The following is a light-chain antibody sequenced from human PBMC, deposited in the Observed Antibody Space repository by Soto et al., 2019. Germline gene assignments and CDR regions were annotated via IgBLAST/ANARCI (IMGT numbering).Light chain of an antibody. CDR2: LGS. V-gene: IGKV2-28*01. J-gene: IGKJ1*01. CDR3: MQAQQIPRT. Sequence: DIVMTQSPLSLPVTPGEPASISCRSSQSLLHSNGYNYLDWYLQKPGQSPQLLIYLGSNRASGVPDRFSGSGSGADFTLKISRVEAEDVGFYYCMQAQQIPRTFGQGTKVDIK. CDR1: QSLLHSNGYNY.